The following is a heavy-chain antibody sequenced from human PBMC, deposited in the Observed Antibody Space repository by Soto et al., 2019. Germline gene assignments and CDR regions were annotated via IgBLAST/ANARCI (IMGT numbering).Heavy chain of an antibody. D-gene: IGHD6-19*01. Sequence: PGGSLRLSCAASGFTFSSYGMHWVRQAPGKGLEWVAVISYDGSNKYYADSVKGRFTISRDNSKNTLYLQMNSLRAEDTAVYYCAKDQSGYSSGFLDYWGQGALVTVSS. J-gene: IGHJ4*02. CDR2: ISYDGSNK. CDR1: GFTFSSYG. CDR3: AKDQSGYSSGFLDY. V-gene: IGHV3-30*18.